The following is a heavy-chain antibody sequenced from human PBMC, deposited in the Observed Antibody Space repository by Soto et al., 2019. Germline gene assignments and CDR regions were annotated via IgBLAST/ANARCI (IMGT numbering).Heavy chain of an antibody. CDR3: ARGAAFWFDP. CDR2: VYDSGLS. V-gene: IGHV4-59*07. CDR1: GASLGSYY. Sequence: QVQLEESGPGLVKPSDTLSLTCTVSGASLGSYYWGWIRQPPGKGLEWIAYVYDSGLSFYSPSLKSRAAISADTSKNQFSLNLTSVTAADTAVYYCARGAAFWFDPWGQGTLVTVSS. J-gene: IGHJ5*02. D-gene: IGHD1-26*01.